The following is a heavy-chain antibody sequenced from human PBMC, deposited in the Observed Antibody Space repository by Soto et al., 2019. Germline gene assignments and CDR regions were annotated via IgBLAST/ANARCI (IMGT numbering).Heavy chain of an antibody. D-gene: IGHD3-22*01. CDR1: GGSISSYY. CDR3: ARDSSGYYENWFDP. J-gene: IGHJ5*02. CDR2: IYYSGST. Sequence: SDTLSLTCTVSGGSISSYYLCWIRQPPGKGLEWIGYIYYSGSTNYNPSLKSRVTISVDTSKNQFSLKLSSVTAADTAVYYCARDSSGYYENWFDPWGQVTLVTVS. V-gene: IGHV4-59*01.